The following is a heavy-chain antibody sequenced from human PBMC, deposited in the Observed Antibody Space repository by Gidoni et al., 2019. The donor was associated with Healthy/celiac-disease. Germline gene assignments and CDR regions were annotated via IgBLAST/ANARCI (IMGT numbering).Heavy chain of an antibody. Sequence: QVHLVQSGAAVKKPGSSVKLSCKASGGTFRSYAIGWVRQATGQGLGWMGGIIPIVGTSNYSQKFQGRGTITADESTSTSYMELSSLRSEDTAVYYCAGVARCSSTSCYTDWFDPWGQGTLVTVSS. V-gene: IGHV1-69*01. CDR1: GGTFRSYA. D-gene: IGHD2-2*01. J-gene: IGHJ5*01. CDR3: AGVARCSSTSCYTDWFDP. CDR2: IIPIVGTS.